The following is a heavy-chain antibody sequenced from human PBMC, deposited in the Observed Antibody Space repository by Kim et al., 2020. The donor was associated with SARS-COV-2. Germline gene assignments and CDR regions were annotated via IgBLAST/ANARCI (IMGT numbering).Heavy chain of an antibody. D-gene: IGHD3-22*01. Sequence: GGSLRLSCAASGFTFSSYWMSWVRQAPGKGLEWVANIKQDGSEKYYVDSVKGRFTISRDNAKNSLYLQMNSLRAEDTAVYYCARGDYYDSSGYYFLNYYYYGMDVWGQGTPVTVSS. V-gene: IGHV3-7*01. CDR2: IKQDGSEK. CDR1: GFTFSSYW. CDR3: ARGDYYDSSGYYFLNYYYYGMDV. J-gene: IGHJ6*02.